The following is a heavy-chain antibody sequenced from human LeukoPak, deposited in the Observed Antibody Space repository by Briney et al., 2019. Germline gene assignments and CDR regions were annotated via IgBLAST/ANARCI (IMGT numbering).Heavy chain of an antibody. CDR2: IYYSGST. Sequence: SETLSLTCTVSGYSISSSIYYWGWIRQPPGKGLEWIGSIYYSGSTYHNPSLKSRVTISVDTSKNQFSLKLSSVTAADTAVYYCARPDKYDFWFDPWGQGTLVTVSS. CDR1: GYSISSSIYY. V-gene: IGHV4-39*01. CDR3: ARPDKYDFWFDP. D-gene: IGHD3-3*01. J-gene: IGHJ5*02.